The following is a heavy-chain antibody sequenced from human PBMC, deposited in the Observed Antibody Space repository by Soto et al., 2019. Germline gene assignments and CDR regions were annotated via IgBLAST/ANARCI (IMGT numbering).Heavy chain of an antibody. CDR3: ARKGAAASYAHYYMDV. CDR2: IYYSGST. Sequence: PSETLSLTCTVSGGSISSYYWSWIRQPPGKGLEWIGYIYYSGSTNYNPSLKSQVTISVDTSRNRFSLNLTSATAADTAVYYCARKGAAASYAHYYMDVWGRGTAVTVSS. J-gene: IGHJ6*03. D-gene: IGHD6-13*01. CDR1: GGSISSYY. V-gene: IGHV4-59*01.